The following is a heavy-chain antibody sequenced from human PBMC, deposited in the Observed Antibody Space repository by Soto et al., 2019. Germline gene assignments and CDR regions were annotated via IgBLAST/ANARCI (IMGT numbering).Heavy chain of an antibody. CDR2: ISSSSSYI. CDR1: GFTFSSYS. Sequence: GGSLRLSCAASGFTFSSYSMNWVRQAPGKGLEWVSSISSSSSYIYYADSVKGRFTISRDNAKNSLYLQMNSLRAEDTAVYYCARNLRSLNWFDPWGQGTLVTVSS. J-gene: IGHJ5*02. CDR3: ARNLRSLNWFDP. V-gene: IGHV3-21*01.